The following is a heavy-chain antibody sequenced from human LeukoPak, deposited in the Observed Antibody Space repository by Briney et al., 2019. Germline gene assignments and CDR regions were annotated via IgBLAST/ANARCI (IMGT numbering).Heavy chain of an antibody. CDR2: IYYSGST. Sequence: SQTLSLTCTVSGGSISSYYWSWIRQPPGKGLEWIGYIYYSGSTNYNPSLKSRVTISVDTSKNQFSLKLSSVTAADTAVYYCARDQEYYFDYWGQGTLVTVSS. D-gene: IGHD3-10*01. CDR3: ARDQEYYFDY. CDR1: GGSISSYY. V-gene: IGHV4-59*01. J-gene: IGHJ4*02.